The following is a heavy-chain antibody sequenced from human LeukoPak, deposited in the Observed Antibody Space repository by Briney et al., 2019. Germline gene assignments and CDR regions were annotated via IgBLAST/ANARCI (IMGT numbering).Heavy chain of an antibody. J-gene: IGHJ3*02. Sequence: GGSLRLSCSASGLTLSGYWMHWVRQIPGKGLVWVSRIDSDGSGTSYADSVKGRFTISRDNAKNSLFLQMNSLRAEDTAVYYCARDRGWIQHDIWGQGTMVTVSS. CDR1: GLTLSGYW. V-gene: IGHV3-74*01. CDR2: IDSDGSGT. CDR3: ARDRGWIQHDI. D-gene: IGHD5-18*01.